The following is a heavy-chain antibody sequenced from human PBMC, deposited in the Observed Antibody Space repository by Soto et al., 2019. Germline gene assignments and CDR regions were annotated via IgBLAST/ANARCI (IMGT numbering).Heavy chain of an antibody. J-gene: IGHJ4*02. Sequence: EASVKVSCKASGYSFATYYMHWVRQAPGQGLEWLGQISPSGTTTTYAQKFQGRVTMTRDTSTSTLYMDLSSLRSEDTAVYYCARGYYYGSGMGDYWGQGTLVTVSS. V-gene: IGHV1-46*01. CDR3: ARGYYYGSGMGDY. CDR1: GYSFATYY. D-gene: IGHD3-10*01. CDR2: ISPSGTTT.